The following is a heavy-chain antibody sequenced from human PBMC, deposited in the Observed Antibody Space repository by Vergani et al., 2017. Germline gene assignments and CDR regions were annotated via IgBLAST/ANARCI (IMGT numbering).Heavy chain of an antibody. CDR3: ARDQYGDYSFAG. V-gene: IGHV3-30-3*01. D-gene: IGHD4-17*01. CDR1: GFTFSRYA. CDR2: ISYDGSNK. Sequence: QVQLVESGGGVVQPGRSLRLSCAASGFTFSRYAMHWVRQAPGKGLEWVAVISYDGSNKYYADSVKGRFTISRDNSKNTLYLQMNSLRAEDTSMCYCARDQYGDYSFAGWGQGTLVTVSS. J-gene: IGHJ4*02.